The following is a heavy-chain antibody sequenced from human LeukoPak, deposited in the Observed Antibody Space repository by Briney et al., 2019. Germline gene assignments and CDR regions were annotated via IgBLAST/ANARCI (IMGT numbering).Heavy chain of an antibody. CDR1: GGSFSGYC. CDR3: ARGGECGSCDGFDM. V-gene: IGHV4-34*01. D-gene: IGHD2-15*01. CDR2: INHSGST. J-gene: IGHJ3*02. Sequence: SETLSLTCAVNGGSFSGYCWIWIRQPPGKGLEWIGEINHSGSTNYNPSLKSRVTISVDTSKNQFSLKLSSVTAADTAVYYCARGGECGSCDGFDMWGQGIMVTVSS.